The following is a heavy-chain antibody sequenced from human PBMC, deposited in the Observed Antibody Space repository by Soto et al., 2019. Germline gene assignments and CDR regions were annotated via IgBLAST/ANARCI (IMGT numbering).Heavy chain of an antibody. D-gene: IGHD3-9*01. CDR2: IYYSGST. Sequence: SETLSLTCTVSGGSISSYYWSWIRQPPGKGLEWIGYIYYSGSTNYNPSLKSRVTISVDTSKNQFSLKLSSVTAADTAVYYCARAPRRYIAFDYWGQGTLVTVSS. V-gene: IGHV4-59*01. CDR1: GGSISSYY. J-gene: IGHJ4*02. CDR3: ARAPRRYIAFDY.